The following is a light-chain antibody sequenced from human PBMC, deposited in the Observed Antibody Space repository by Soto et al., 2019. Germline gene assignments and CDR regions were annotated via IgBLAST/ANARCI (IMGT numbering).Light chain of an antibody. J-gene: IGKJ3*01. V-gene: IGKV3-11*01. CDR1: QSVRSS. CDR3: QQRSNWPPEVT. Sequence: EIVLTQSPDTLSLSPGERATLSCRASQSVRSSLAWYQQKPGQAPRLLISHASNRATGIPARFSGSGSGTDFTLTISSLEPDDFAVYYCQQRSNWPPEVTFGPGNKVDIK. CDR2: HAS.